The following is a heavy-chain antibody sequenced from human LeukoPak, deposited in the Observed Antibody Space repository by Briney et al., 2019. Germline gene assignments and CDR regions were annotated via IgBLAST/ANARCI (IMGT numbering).Heavy chain of an antibody. Sequence: GGSLGLSCAASGFTVSSNYMSWVRQAPGKGLEWVSVIYSGGSTYYADSVKGRFTISRDNSKNTLYLQMNSLRAEDTAVYYCARELVVITSSAFDIWGQGTMVTVSS. CDR2: IYSGGST. V-gene: IGHV3-53*01. J-gene: IGHJ3*02. D-gene: IGHD3-22*01. CDR3: ARELVVITSSAFDI. CDR1: GFTVSSNY.